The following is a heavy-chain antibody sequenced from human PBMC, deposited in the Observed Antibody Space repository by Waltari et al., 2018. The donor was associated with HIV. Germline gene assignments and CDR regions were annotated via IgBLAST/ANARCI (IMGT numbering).Heavy chain of an antibody. D-gene: IGHD1-26*01. CDR3: ATGGGTTSIQLYDLDV. CDR2: FDPEDDET. CDR1: GYTLTALY. Sequence: QVQLIPSGAEEKKPGASVKVFCKVFGYTLTALYMHWTRQAPGKGLEWMGGFDPEDDETIYAQEFQGRVTMTEDTSTDSAYMELSSLTSEDTAVYYCATGGGTTSIQLYDLDVWGQGTTVTVSS. J-gene: IGHJ6*02. V-gene: IGHV1-24*01.